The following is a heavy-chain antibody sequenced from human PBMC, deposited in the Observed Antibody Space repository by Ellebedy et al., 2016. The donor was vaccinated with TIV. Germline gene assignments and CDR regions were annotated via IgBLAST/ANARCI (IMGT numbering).Heavy chain of an antibody. D-gene: IGHD4-23*01. CDR2: IYYSGST. J-gene: IGHJ2*01. V-gene: IGHV4-31*03. CDR3: ARGGAGGYWYFDL. Sequence: MPSETLSLTCTVSGGSISSGGHYWSWIRQHPGKGLERIGYIYYSGSTHYKPSLKSRVTISVDPSKKKFSLKLNSVTAADTAVYYCARGGAGGYWYFDLWGRGTLVTVSS. CDR1: GGSISSGGHY.